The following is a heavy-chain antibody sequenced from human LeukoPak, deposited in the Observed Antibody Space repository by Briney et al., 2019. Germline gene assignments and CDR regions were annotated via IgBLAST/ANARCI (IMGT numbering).Heavy chain of an antibody. J-gene: IGHJ6*03. CDR2: ISTTGGTT. CDR3: AKNGDRGAYCSGGTCYPYYYYYMDV. V-gene: IGHV3-23*01. Sequence: GGSLRLSCTASGFTFGDYAMSWVRQAPGRGLEWVSAISTTGGTTYYADSVRGRFTISRDNSRNTLYLQMNSLRAEDTAIYYCAKNGDRGAYCSGGTCYPYYYYYMDVWGKGTTVTISS. CDR1: GFTFGDYA. D-gene: IGHD2-15*01.